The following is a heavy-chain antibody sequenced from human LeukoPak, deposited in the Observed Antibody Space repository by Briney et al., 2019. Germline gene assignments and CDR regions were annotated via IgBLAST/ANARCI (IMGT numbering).Heavy chain of an antibody. Sequence: SETLSLTCTVSGGSISSYYWSWIRQPPGKGLEWIGYIHYSGSTNYKSSLKSRVTISVDTSKNQFSLKLSSVTAADTAVYYCARHRYDSSGLDYWGQGTLVTVSS. CDR2: IHYSGST. J-gene: IGHJ4*02. D-gene: IGHD3-22*01. CDR1: GGSISSYY. V-gene: IGHV4-59*08. CDR3: ARHRYDSSGLDY.